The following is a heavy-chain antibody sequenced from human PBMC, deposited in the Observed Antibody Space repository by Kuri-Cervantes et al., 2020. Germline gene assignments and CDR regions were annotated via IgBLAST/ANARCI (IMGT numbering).Heavy chain of an antibody. CDR1: GGSISSSNW. CDR3: ARRNQVYSSGWYGSASSSMDV. D-gene: IGHD6-19*01. Sequence: SETLSLTCAVSGGSISSSNWWSWVRQPPGKGLEWIGEINHSGSTNYNPSLKGRVTISVDTSKNQFSLKLSSVTAADTAVYYCARRNQVYSSGWYGSASSSMDVWGQGTTVTVSS. J-gene: IGHJ6*02. CDR2: INHSGST. V-gene: IGHV4-4*02.